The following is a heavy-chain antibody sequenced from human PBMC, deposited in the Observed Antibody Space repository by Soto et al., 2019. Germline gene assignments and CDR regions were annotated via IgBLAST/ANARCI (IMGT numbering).Heavy chain of an antibody. D-gene: IGHD6-19*01. J-gene: IGHJ6*03. CDR3: ARGRADYYYYYMDV. Sequence: SETLSLTCTVSGGSISSYYWSWIRQPPGRGLEWIGYIYYSGSTNYNPSLKSRVTISVDTSKNQFSLKLSSVTAADTAVYYCARGRADYYYYYMDVWGKGTTVTVSS. V-gene: IGHV4-59*01. CDR2: IYYSGST. CDR1: GGSISSYY.